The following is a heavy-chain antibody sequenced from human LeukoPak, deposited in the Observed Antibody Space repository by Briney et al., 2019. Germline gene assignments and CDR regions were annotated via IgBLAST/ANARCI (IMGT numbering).Heavy chain of an antibody. J-gene: IGHJ4*02. CDR3: ARGEQWLVKAFDY. CDR1: GGSFWGYY. D-gene: IGHD6-19*01. V-gene: IGHV4-34*01. CDR2: INYSGNT. Sequence: KPSETLSLTCAVYGGSFWGYYWSWLRQPPGKGLEWIGQINYSGNTNYNPSRKSRVTISVDTSKHQFSLKLSSVTAADTAVYYCARGEQWLVKAFDYWGQGTLVTVSS.